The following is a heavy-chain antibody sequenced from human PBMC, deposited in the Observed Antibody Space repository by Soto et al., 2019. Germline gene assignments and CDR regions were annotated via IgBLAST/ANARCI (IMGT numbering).Heavy chain of an antibody. CDR1: GYTFIGYY. CDR3: ARSGGGYDLGDY. D-gene: IGHD5-12*01. CDR2: INPNSGGA. J-gene: IGHJ4*02. V-gene: IGHV1-2*04. Sequence: QVQLVQSGAEVQKPGASVKVSCKASGYTFIGYYIHWVRQAPGQGLEWMGWINPNSGGAKYSQKFQAWVTMTSDTAISTAYMELSRLKSDDTAVYYCARSGGGYDLGDYWGQGTLVTFSS.